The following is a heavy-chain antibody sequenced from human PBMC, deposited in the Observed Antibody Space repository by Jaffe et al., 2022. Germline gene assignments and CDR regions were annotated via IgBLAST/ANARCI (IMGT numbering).Heavy chain of an antibody. CDR1: GGTFSSYA. CDR3: ASGRDLSGSYYSPYAFDI. CDR2: IIPIFGTA. V-gene: IGHV1-69*05. D-gene: IGHD3-10*01. Sequence: QVQLVQSGAEVKKPGSSVKVSCKASGGTFSSYAISWVRQAPGQGLEWMGGIIPIFGTANYAQKFQGRVTITTDESTSTAYMELSSLRSEDTAVYYCASGRDLSGSYYSPYAFDIWGQGTMVTVSS. J-gene: IGHJ3*02.